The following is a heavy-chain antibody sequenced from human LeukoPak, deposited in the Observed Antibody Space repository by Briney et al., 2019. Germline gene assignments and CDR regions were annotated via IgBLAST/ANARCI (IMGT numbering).Heavy chain of an antibody. D-gene: IGHD3-10*01. CDR2: ISAYNGNT. Sequence: GASVKVSCKASGYTFTSYGISWVRQAPGQGLEWMGWISAYNGNTNYAQKLQGRVTMTTDTSTSTAYMELRSLRYDDTAVYYCAGVGEEYGGFGELLAWFDPWGQGTLVTVSS. V-gene: IGHV1-18*01. J-gene: IGHJ5*02. CDR3: AGVGEEYGGFGELLAWFDP. CDR1: GYTFTSYG.